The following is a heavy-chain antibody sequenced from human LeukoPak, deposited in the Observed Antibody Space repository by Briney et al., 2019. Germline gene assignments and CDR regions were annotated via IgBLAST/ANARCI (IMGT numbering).Heavy chain of an antibody. CDR2: INHSGST. Sequence: SETLSLTCTVSGGSISSGGYYWSWIRQPPGKGLEWIGEINHSGSTNYNPSLKSRVTISVDTSKNQFSLKLSSVTAADTAVYYCARGQGGCFDYWGQGTLVTVSS. CDR1: GGSISSGGYY. J-gene: IGHJ4*02. V-gene: IGHV4-39*07. CDR3: ARGQGGCFDY. D-gene: IGHD3-16*01.